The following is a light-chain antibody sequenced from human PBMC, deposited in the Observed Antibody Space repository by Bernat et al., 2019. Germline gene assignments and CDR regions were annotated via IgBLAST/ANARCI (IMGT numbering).Light chain of an antibody. V-gene: IGLV2-14*03. J-gene: IGLJ1*01. CDR1: SSDVGGFNY. CDR3: YSWTTNYVYV. Sequence: QSALTQPASVSGYPGQSITISCTGTSSDVGGFNYVSWYQQHPGKAPKLMISDFSNRPSGVSNRFSGTKSGNTASLTISGLQAEDEADYYCYSWTTNYVYVFGTGTKVTVL. CDR2: DFS.